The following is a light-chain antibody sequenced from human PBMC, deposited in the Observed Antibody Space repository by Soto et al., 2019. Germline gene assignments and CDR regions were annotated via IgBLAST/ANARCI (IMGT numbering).Light chain of an antibody. J-gene: IGLJ3*02. CDR1: SSDVGTYNL. Sequence: QSALTQPASVSGSPGQSITISCTGTSSDVGTYNLVSWYQQHPGKAPKLIIYEGNKRPSGVSNRFSGSKSGNTASLTISGLQAEDESDYYCCSYVGSYTWVFGGGTQLTVL. V-gene: IGLV2-23*01. CDR2: EGN. CDR3: CSYVGSYTWV.